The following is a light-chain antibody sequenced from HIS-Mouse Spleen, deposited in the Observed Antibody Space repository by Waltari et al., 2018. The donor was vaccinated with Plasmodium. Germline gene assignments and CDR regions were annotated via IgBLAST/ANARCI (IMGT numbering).Light chain of an antibody. CDR3: YSAADNNLV. Sequence: SYELTQPSSVSVSPGQTARITCSGDVLAKKYARWFQQKSGQAPVLVIYKDSERPSGSPERFSGSSSGTTVTLTISGAQVEDEADYYCYSAADNNLVFGGGTKLTVL. V-gene: IGLV3-27*01. CDR1: VLAKKY. CDR2: KDS. J-gene: IGLJ3*02.